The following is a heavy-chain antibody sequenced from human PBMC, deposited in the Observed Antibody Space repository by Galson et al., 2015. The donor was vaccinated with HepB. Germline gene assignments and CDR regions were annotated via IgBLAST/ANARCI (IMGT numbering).Heavy chain of an antibody. J-gene: IGHJ4*02. CDR1: GFTFSSYS. Sequence: SLRLSCAASGFTFSSYSMNWVRQAPGKGLEWVSYISSSSSTIYYADSVKGRFTISRDNAKNSLYLQMNSLRAEDTAVYYCARDLLRSSSWLWGQGTLVTVSS. CDR3: ARDLLRSSSWL. V-gene: IGHV3-48*01. CDR2: ISSSSSTI. D-gene: IGHD6-13*01.